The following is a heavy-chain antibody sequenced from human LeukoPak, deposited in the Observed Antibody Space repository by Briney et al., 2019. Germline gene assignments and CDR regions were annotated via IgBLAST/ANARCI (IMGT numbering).Heavy chain of an antibody. CDR1: GGSFSGYY. D-gene: IGHD2-21*02. V-gene: IGHV4-34*01. CDR3: ARALGGTAGYYFDY. CDR2: INHSGST. J-gene: IGHJ4*02. Sequence: SETLSLTCAVHGGSFSGYYWSWIRQPPGKGLEWIGEINHSGSTNYNPSLKSRVTISVDTSKNQFSLKLSSVTAADTAVYYCARALGGTAGYYFDYWGQGTLVTVSS.